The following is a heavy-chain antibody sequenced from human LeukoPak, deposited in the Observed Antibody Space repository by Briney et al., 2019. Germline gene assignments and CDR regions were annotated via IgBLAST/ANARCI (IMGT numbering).Heavy chain of an antibody. D-gene: IGHD3/OR15-3a*01. J-gene: IGHJ5*01. Sequence: GRSLRLSCTGSGFTFGDYAMAWVRQAPGKGLEWVSTIRANGGGTHYAESLRGRFTISRGNSKSTVYLQMNSLSAEDTAIYYCSKGQGLDDGVFESWGRGTLVTVSS. V-gene: IGHV3-23*01. CDR2: IRANGGGT. CDR1: GFTFGDYA. CDR3: SKGQGLDDGVFES.